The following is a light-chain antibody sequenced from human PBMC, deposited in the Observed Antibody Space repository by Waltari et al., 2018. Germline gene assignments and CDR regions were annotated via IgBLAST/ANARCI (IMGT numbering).Light chain of an antibody. CDR3: QQYNYWPPAYS. CDR1: RYVCTS. Sequence: EIVMTQSPATLSMSPGERATLSCRASRYVCTSLAWYQQKPGQAPRLLIYDASARATGIPARFSGSGSGTEFTLTISSLQSEDFVVYYCQQYNYWPPAYSFGQGTKLEIK. J-gene: IGKJ2*01. CDR2: DAS. V-gene: IGKV3-15*01.